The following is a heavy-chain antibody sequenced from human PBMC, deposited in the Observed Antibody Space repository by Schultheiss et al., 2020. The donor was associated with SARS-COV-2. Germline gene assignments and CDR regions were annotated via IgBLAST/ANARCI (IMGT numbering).Heavy chain of an antibody. Sequence: SETLSLTCGVSGDFFSTYYWSWVRQPPGKGLEWIGYVRLSGSTDYNPSLRSRVTISVDTSKNQFSLRLSSVTAADTAVYYCARGPEDIAAAGYYYYYYGMDVWGQGTTVTVSS. CDR1: GDFFSTYY. V-gene: IGHV4-59*12. D-gene: IGHD6-13*01. J-gene: IGHJ6*02. CDR3: ARGPEDIAAAGYYYYYYGMDV. CDR2: VRLSGST.